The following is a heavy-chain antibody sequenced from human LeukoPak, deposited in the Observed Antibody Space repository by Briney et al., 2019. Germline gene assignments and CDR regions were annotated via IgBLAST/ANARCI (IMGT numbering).Heavy chain of an antibody. V-gene: IGHV4-34*01. CDR2: INHSGST. J-gene: IGHJ4*02. Sequence: PSETLSLICAVYGGSFSGYYWSWIRQPPGKGLEWIGEINHSGSTNYNPSLKSRVPISVDTSKNQFSLKPSSVTAADTAVYYCALYGSGSYYTFDYWGQGTLVTVSS. D-gene: IGHD3-10*01. CDR1: GGSFSGYY. CDR3: ALYGSGSYYTFDY.